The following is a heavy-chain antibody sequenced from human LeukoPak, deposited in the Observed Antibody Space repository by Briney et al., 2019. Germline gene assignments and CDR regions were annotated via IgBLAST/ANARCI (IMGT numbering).Heavy chain of an antibody. J-gene: IGHJ3*02. V-gene: IGHV4-34*01. CDR2: INHSGST. CDR1: GGSFSLYY. D-gene: IGHD2-21*01. CDR3: ARGIPIHGAFDI. Sequence: SETLSLTCGVHGGSFSLYYWSWIRQPPGKGLEWIGEINHSGSTNYNPSLKSRVTISVDTSKNQFSLKLSSVTAADTAVYYCARGIPIHGAFDIWGQGTMVTVSS.